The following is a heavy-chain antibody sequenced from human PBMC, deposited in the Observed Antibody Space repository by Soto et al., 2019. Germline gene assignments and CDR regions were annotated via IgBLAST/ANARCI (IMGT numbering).Heavy chain of an antibody. D-gene: IGHD6-13*01. CDR3: ARDRFASSWSYFDY. Sequence: GGSLRLSYVASGFTFSNYALHWVRQAPGKGLEWVSVISDDGSNKYYADSVKGRFTISRDNSKNTLYLQMNSLRAEDTAVYYCARDRFASSWSYFDYWGQGT. CDR2: ISDDGSNK. J-gene: IGHJ4*02. CDR1: GFTFSNYA. V-gene: IGHV3-30-3*01.